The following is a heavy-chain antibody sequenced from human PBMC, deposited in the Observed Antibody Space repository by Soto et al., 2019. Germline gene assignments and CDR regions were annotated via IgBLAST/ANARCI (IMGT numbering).Heavy chain of an antibody. D-gene: IGHD6-13*01. V-gene: IGHV4-59*01. Sequence: LSLTCTVSGGSMRNYFWTWIRQPPGKGLEWIGYIHYSGTTSFFPSYNPSLRSRVTISEDTSKNQFSLKLLSVTTADTAVYFCAAGEANSRNLAPYYLDFWGQGTLVTVSS. CDR2: IHYSGTT. J-gene: IGHJ4*02. CDR1: GGSMRNYF. CDR3: AAGEANSRNLAPYYLDF.